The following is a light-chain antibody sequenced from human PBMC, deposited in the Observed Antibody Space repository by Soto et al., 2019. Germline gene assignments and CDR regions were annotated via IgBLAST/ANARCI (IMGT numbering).Light chain of an antibody. CDR2: NDN. J-gene: IGLJ3*02. CDR1: SSNIGSHT. CDR3: ASWDDSLNGFWV. V-gene: IGLV1-44*01. Sequence: QSALTQPPSASGTPGQRVTISCSGSSSNIGSHTVNWYQQFPGTAPKLLIYNDNQRPSGVPDRFSGSKSGTSASLAISGLQSGDEADYYCASWDDSLNGFWVFGGGTKLTVL.